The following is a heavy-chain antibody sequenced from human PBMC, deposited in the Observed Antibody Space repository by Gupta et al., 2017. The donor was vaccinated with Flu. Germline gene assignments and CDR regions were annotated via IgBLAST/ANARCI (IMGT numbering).Heavy chain of an antibody. CDR2: VNTDDGST. Sequence: QVHLVQSGAEVKRPGASVKLSCKASGYTFTSYAVHWVRQAPGQRLEWMGCVNTDDGSTKNSPKLQGRVSFTRDTSATTAYMELSNLRYEDTAVYYCARDWKLLSFGDLLGSWFDSWGQGTMVSVSS. CDR1: GYTFTSYA. J-gene: IGHJ5*01. V-gene: IGHV1-3*04. CDR3: ARDWKLLSFGDLLGSWFDS. D-gene: IGHD3-10*01.